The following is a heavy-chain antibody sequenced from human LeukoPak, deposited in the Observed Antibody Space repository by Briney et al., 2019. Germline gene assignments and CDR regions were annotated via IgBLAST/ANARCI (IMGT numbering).Heavy chain of an antibody. CDR1: GYTLSELP. CDR3: ATDEIYVGTGAMDV. Sequence: ASVKVSCKVSGYTLSELPMHWVRQVPGKGLEWMGGFDPEDGETMYAQKFQGRVTMTEDTSTDTAYMELSSLRSEDTAVYYCATDEIYVGTGAMDVWGQGTMVTVSS. V-gene: IGHV1-24*01. J-gene: IGHJ6*02. D-gene: IGHD3-10*01. CDR2: FDPEDGET.